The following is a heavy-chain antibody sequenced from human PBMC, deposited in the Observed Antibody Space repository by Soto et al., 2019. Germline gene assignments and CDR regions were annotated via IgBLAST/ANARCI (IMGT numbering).Heavy chain of an antibody. CDR2: ICSSGST. CDR1: GGSISSGGYY. CDR3: ARVGRGELGRNEVKH. V-gene: IGHV4-31*03. Sequence: QVQLQESGPGLVKPSQTLSLTCTVSGGSISSGGYYWSWIRQPPGKGLQWMGYICSSGSTYYNPSLKSRVTIAGDTSKNQFSLKLSCVSAADTAVYYCARVGRGELGRNEVKHWGQGTLVTVSS. D-gene: IGHD1-1*01. J-gene: IGHJ4*02.